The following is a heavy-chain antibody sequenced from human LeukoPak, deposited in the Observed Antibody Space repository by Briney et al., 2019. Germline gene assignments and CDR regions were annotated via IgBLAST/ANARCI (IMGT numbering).Heavy chain of an antibody. J-gene: IGHJ3*02. CDR2: LKEDVSAR. Sequence: QPGGSLRLSCAASGFTFSSYWMSWVRQAPGKGLEWVASLKEDVSARKLVDSVKGRFTISTDNAKNSLYLQMNSLRAEDTAVYYCARGHSGYDRGYAFDIWGQGTMVTVSS. CDR3: ARGHSGYDRGYAFDI. CDR1: GFTFSSYW. V-gene: IGHV3-7*01. D-gene: IGHD5-12*01.